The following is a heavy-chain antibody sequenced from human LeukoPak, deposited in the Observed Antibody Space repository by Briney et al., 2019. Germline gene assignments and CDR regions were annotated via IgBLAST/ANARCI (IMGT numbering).Heavy chain of an antibody. J-gene: IGHJ4*02. D-gene: IGHD6-6*01. CDR3: ARGAARLPDY. CDR2: IIPIFGTA. V-gene: IGHV1-69*13. CDR1: GGTFSSYT. Sequence: GASVKVSCKASGGTFSSYTISWVRQAPGQGLEWMGGIIPIFGTANYAQKFQGRVTITADESTSTAYMELRSLRSVDTAVYYCARGAARLPDYWGQGTLVTVSS.